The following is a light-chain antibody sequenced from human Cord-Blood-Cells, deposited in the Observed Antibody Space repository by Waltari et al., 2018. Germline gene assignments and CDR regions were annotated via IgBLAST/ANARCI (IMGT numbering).Light chain of an antibody. J-gene: IGKJ1*01. CDR1: QGVLYSSNNKHY. CDR3: QQYYSTPPT. CDR2: WAS. Sequence: DIVMTQSPDSLAVSLGERATINCKSSQGVLYSSNNKHYLAWYQQKPGQPPKLLLYWASTRESGVPDRFSGGGSGTDFTLTISSLQAEDVAVYYCQQYYSTPPTFGQGTKVEIK. V-gene: IGKV4-1*01.